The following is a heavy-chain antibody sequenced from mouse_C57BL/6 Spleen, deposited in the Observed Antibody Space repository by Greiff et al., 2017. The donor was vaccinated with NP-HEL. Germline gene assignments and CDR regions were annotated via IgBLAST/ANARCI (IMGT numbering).Heavy chain of an antibody. CDR2: INYDGSST. V-gene: IGHV5-16*01. Sequence: EVKLVESEGGLVQPGSSMKLSCTASGFTFSDYYMAWVRQVPEKGLEWVANINYDGSSTYYLDSLKSRFIISRDNAKNILYLQMSSLKSEDTATYYCARWGGGSDYWGQGTTLTVSS. J-gene: IGHJ2*01. D-gene: IGHD1-1*02. CDR3: ARWGGGSDY. CDR1: GFTFSDYY.